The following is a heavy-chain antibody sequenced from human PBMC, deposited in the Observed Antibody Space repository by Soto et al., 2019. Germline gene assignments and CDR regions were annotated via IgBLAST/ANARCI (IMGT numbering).Heavy chain of an antibody. D-gene: IGHD3-22*01. V-gene: IGHV1-69*13. CDR3: ARLLQLHYYESSGPPFEFVGMDV. CDR1: GGTFSSYA. J-gene: IGHJ6*02. Sequence: ASVKVSCKASGGTFSSYAISWVRQAPGQGLEWMGGIIPIFGTANYAQKFQGRVTITADEPTSTAYMELSSLRSEDTAVYYCARLLQLHYYESSGPPFEFVGMDVWGQGTTVTVSS. CDR2: IIPIFGTA.